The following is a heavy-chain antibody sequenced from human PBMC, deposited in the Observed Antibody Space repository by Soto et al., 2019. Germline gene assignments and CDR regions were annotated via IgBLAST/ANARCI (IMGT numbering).Heavy chain of an antibody. CDR3: AGTTSHQWYYMDV. CDR2: TYYRSRWYN. V-gene: IGHV6-1*01. D-gene: IGHD1-7*01. Sequence: QVQLQASGPGLVKPSQTLSLTCAISGDSVSSNSAAWNWIRLSPSRGLEWLARTYYRSRWYNDYAVSVRSRITVNPDTSKNQFSLQLTSVTPEDTAVYYCAGTTSHQWYYMDVWGKGTTVTVS. J-gene: IGHJ6*03. CDR1: GDSVSSNSAA.